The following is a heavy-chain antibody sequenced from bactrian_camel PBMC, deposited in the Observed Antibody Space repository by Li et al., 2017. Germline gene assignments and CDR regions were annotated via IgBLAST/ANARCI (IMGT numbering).Heavy chain of an antibody. CDR2: INPAGDGI. CDR1: GFTFSSVW. J-gene: IGHJ4*01. D-gene: IGHD1*01. Sequence: VQLVESGGGSVQPGGSLRLSCAASGFTFSSVWMYWVRQAPGRGLDLVSGINPAGDGIYYADLVKGRFTISRDNAKNTVFLQMNSLKPDDTAVYYCARDTRADTKGQGTQVTVS. V-gene: IGHV3S1*01.